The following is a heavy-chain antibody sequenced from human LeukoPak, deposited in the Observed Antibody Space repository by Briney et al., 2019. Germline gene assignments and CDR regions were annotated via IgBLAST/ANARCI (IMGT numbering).Heavy chain of an antibody. CDR1: GFTFSSYG. CDR3: AKDAVIFGVVSDAFDI. D-gene: IGHD3-3*01. Sequence: GGSLRLSCAASGFTFSSYGMHWVRQAPGKGLEWVAFIRYDGSNKYYADSVKGRFTISRDNSKNTLYLQMNSLRAEDTAVYYCAKDAVIFGVVSDAFDIWGQGTMVTVSS. CDR2: IRYDGSNK. J-gene: IGHJ3*02. V-gene: IGHV3-30*02.